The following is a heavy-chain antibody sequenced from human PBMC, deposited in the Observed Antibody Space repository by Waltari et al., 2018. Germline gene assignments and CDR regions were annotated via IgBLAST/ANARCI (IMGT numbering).Heavy chain of an antibody. CDR1: GGSFSGYY. CDR3: ARGLRGEAGRYDP. J-gene: IGHJ5*02. CDR2: INHSGST. Sequence: QVQLQQWGAGLLKPSETLSLTCAVYGGSFSGYYWSWIRQPPGKGLEWIGEINHSGSTNYNPSLKSRVTISVDTSKNQFSLKLSSVTAADTAVYYCARGLRGEAGRYDPWGQGTLVTVSS. V-gene: IGHV4-34*01. D-gene: IGHD3-10*01.